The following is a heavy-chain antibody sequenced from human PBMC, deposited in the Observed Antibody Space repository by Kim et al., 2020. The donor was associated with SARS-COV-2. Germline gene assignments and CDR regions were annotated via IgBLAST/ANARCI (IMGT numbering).Heavy chain of an antibody. CDR3: AKDRYDSSGYYGDY. V-gene: IGHV3-23*01. J-gene: IGHJ4*02. D-gene: IGHD3-22*01. Sequence: AGPVKGRFTISRDTTKHPLYLQMTSLRAEDTAVYYCAKDRYDSSGYYGDYWGQGTLVTVSS.